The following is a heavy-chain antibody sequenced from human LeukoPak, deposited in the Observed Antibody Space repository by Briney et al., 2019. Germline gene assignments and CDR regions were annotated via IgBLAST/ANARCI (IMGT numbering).Heavy chain of an antibody. J-gene: IGHJ4*02. Sequence: PGGSLRLSCTASGFTFGDYAMSWVRQAPGKGLERVGFIRSKAYGGTTEYAASVKGRFTISRDDSKSIAYLQMNSLKTEDTAVYYCTRVNPSADYWGQGTLVTVSS. CDR2: IRSKAYGGTT. CDR3: TRVNPSADY. V-gene: IGHV3-49*04. CDR1: GFTFGDYA.